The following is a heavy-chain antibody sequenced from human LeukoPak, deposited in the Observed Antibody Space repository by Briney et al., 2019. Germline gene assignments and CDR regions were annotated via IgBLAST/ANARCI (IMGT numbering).Heavy chain of an antibody. Sequence: ASVKVSCKASGYTFTTYYMHWVRQAPGQGLEWMGWMNPNNGNTGYAQKFQGRVTITRNTSISTVYMELSSLRSEDTAVYYCARGDWCPDYWGQGTLVTVSS. J-gene: IGHJ4*02. CDR1: GYTFTTYY. CDR2: MNPNNGNT. D-gene: IGHD2-8*02. CDR3: ARGDWCPDY. V-gene: IGHV1-8*03.